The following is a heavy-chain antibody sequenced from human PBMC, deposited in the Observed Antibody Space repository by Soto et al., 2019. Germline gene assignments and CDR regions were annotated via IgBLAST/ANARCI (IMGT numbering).Heavy chain of an antibody. D-gene: IGHD3-10*01. Sequence: PSETLSLTCAVSGGSISGGGFSWSWIRQPPGKSLEWIGYILHTGGTQYNPSLKSRVSMSVDKSKNQFSLHLTSVTAADTAVYYCARLQFGEGFDYWGQGALVTVSS. J-gene: IGHJ4*02. V-gene: IGHV4-30-2*01. CDR1: GGSISGGGFS. CDR3: ARLQFGEGFDY. CDR2: ILHTGGT.